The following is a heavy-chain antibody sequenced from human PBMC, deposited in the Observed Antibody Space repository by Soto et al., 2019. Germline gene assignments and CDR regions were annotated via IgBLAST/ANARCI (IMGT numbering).Heavy chain of an antibody. CDR2: VSSNGGST. CDR3: VKDKLAYHNGIGAFDI. J-gene: IGHJ3*02. D-gene: IGHD2-8*01. CDR1: GFTFSSYA. V-gene: IGHV3-64D*06. Sequence: GGSLRLSCSASGFTFSSYAMHWVRQAPGKGLEYVSAVSSNGGSTYYVDSVKGRFTISRDNSKNTLYLQMSSLRAEDTAVYYCVKDKLAYHNGIGAFDIWGQGTMVTVSS.